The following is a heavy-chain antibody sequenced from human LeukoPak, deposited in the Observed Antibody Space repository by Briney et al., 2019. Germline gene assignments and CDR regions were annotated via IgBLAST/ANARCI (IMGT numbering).Heavy chain of an antibody. V-gene: IGHV1-2*02. CDR3: ARGVNY. CDR1: GYTFTSHG. CDR2: INPNSGGT. J-gene: IGHJ4*02. Sequence: ASVEVSCKASGYTFTSHGISWVRQAPGQGLEWMGWINPNSGGTNYAQKFQDRVTMTRDTSISTAYMELSRLRSDDTAVYFCARGVNYWGQGTLVTVSS.